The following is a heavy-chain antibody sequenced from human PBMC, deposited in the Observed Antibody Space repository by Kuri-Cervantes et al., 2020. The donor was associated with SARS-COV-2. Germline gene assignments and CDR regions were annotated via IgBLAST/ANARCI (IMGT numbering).Heavy chain of an antibody. J-gene: IGHJ4*02. CDR1: GFTFRSCW. V-gene: IGHV3-7*01. CDR2: IKPEGGEK. D-gene: IGHD3-3*01. CDR3: ARDEIAYDFWSGYYLGY. Sequence: GGSLRLSCAASGFTFRSCWMSWVRQAPGKGLEWVAAIKPEGGEKHYVDSVRGRFTISRDDAKNSLYLQMNSLRAEDTAVYYCARDEIAYDFWSGYYLGYWGQGTLVTVSS.